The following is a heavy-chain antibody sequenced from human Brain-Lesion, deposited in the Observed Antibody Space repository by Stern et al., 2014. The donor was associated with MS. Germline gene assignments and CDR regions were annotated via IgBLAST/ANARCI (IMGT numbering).Heavy chain of an antibody. Sequence: QLQLQESGPGLVKPSQTLSLTCTVSGASISSGTYFWTWIRQPAGKGLEWIGRISTSGSTTYNPSLKSRVPLSLDTSKKEFSLKLSFVTAADTAVYYCARAYYYDTSGDSDAFNIWGQGTQVTVSS. CDR2: ISTSGST. J-gene: IGHJ3*02. D-gene: IGHD3-22*01. CDR3: ARAYYYDTSGDSDAFNI. CDR1: GASISSGTYF. V-gene: IGHV4-61*02.